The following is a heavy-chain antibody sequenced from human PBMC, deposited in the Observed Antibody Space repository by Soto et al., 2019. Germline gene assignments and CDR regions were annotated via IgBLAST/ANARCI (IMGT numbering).Heavy chain of an antibody. CDR2: INHSGST. CDR1: GGSFSGYY. D-gene: IGHD3-22*01. V-gene: IGHV4-34*01. CDR3: AKAYYDSSGYLVDY. Sequence: QVQLQQWGAGLLKPSETLSLTCAVYGGSFSGYYWSWIRQPPGKGLEWIGEINHSGSTNYNPSLKSRVTISVDTSKNQFSLKLSSVTAADTAVYYCAKAYYDSSGYLVDYWGQGTLVSVSS. J-gene: IGHJ4*02.